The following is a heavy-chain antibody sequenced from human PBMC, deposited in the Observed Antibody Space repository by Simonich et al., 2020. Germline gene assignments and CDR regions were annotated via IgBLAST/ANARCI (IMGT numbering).Heavy chain of an antibody. Sequence: GGGLVQPGGSLRLSCAASGFTFSSYAMSWVRQAPGKGLEWVSAISGSGGSTYYADYVKGRLTISRDNSKNTLYLQMNSLRAEDTAVYYCAKDLGERITMIVVVIDAFDIWGQGTMVTVSS. J-gene: IGHJ3*02. V-gene: IGHV3-23*01. D-gene: IGHD3-22*01. CDR2: ISGSGGST. CDR3: AKDLGERITMIVVVIDAFDI. CDR1: GFTFSSYA.